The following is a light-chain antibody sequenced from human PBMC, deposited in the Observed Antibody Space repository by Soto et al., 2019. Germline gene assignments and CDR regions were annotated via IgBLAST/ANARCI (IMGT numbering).Light chain of an antibody. CDR1: QTISSW. J-gene: IGKJ1*01. CDR3: QHYNSYSEA. CDR2: KAS. Sequence: DIQMTQSPSTLSGSVGARLTITGRASQTISSWLAWYQQKPGKAPKLLIYKASTLKSGVTSRFSGRGSGTEFTITISSLQPDDFATYYCQHYNSYSEAFGPGTKVDIK. V-gene: IGKV1-5*03.